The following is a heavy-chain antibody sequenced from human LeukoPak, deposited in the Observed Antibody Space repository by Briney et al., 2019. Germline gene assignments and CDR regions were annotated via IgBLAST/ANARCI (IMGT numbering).Heavy chain of an antibody. V-gene: IGHV3-23*01. J-gene: IGHJ4*02. CDR3: AKSSYYDSSGFYREYYFDY. CDR1: GFSFNNFG. CDR2: FSGTGGST. Sequence: GGSLRLSCVASGFSFNNFGMSWVRQAPGKGLEWVSSFSGTGGSTHYADSVKGRFTISRDNSKNTLYLQMNSLRAGDTAVYYCAKSSYYDSSGFYREYYFDYWGQGTLVPVSS. D-gene: IGHD3-22*01.